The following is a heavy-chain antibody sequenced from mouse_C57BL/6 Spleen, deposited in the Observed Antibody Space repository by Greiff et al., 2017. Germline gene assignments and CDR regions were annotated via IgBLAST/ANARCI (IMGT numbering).Heavy chain of an antibody. Sequence: QVQLQQPGAELVKPGASVKVSCKASGYTFTSYWMHWVKQRPGQGLEWIGRIHPSDSDTNYNQKFKGKATLTVDKSSSTAYMQLSSRTSEDSAVYYCATPLTTGYFDYWGQGTTLTVSS. V-gene: IGHV1-74*01. D-gene: IGHD2-12*01. CDR2: IHPSDSDT. CDR1: GYTFTSYW. J-gene: IGHJ2*01. CDR3: ATPLTTGYFDY.